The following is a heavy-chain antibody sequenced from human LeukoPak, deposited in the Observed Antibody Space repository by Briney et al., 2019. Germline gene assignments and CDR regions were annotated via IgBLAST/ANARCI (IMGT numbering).Heavy chain of an antibody. CDR2: INHSGST. CDR3: ANIVATQ. V-gene: IGHV4-34*01. CDR1: GGSFSGYY. J-gene: IGHJ4*02. Sequence: SETLSLTCAVYGGSFSGYYWSWIRQPPGKGLEWIGEINHSGSTSYNPSLKSRVTISVDTSKNQFSLKPSSVTAADTAVYYCANIVATQWGQGTLVTVSS. D-gene: IGHD5-12*01.